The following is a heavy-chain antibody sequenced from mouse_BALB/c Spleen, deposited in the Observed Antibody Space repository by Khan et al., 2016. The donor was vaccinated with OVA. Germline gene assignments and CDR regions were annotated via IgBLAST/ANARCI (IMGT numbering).Heavy chain of an antibody. CDR2: INPSNGYT. Sequence: QVQLKESGAELARPGASVKMSCKASGYTFTSYTIHWIKERPGQGLEWIGYINPSNGYTNYNQRFKDKATLTTDKSSTTAYLQLSSLTSDDSAVYDCVKDGANHRNGGCFAYWGQGTLVTVSA. V-gene: IGHV1-4*01. CDR1: GYTFTSYT. D-gene: IGHD2-14*01. CDR3: VKDGANHRNGGCFAY. J-gene: IGHJ3*01.